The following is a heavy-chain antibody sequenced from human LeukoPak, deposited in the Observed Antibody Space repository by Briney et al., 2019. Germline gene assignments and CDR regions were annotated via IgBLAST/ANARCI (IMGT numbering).Heavy chain of an antibody. Sequence: SETLSLTCTVSGGSISSYYWSWIRQPAGKGLEWIGRIYTSGSTNYNPSLKGRVTMSVDTSKNQFSLKLSSVTAADTAVYYCARDGLGTTVTPYPYYYYYYMDVWGKGTTVTVSS. V-gene: IGHV4-4*07. CDR2: IYTSGST. D-gene: IGHD4-17*01. CDR3: ARDGLGTTVTPYPYYYYYYMDV. J-gene: IGHJ6*03. CDR1: GGSISSYY.